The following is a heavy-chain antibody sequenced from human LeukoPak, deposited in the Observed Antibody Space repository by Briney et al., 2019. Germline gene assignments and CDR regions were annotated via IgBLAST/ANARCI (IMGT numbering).Heavy chain of an antibody. CDR2: MNPNSGNT. V-gene: IGHV1-8*01. CDR3: ARGINDYSSGWHYWFDP. D-gene: IGHD6-19*01. Sequence: ASVKVSCKASGYTFTSYDINWVRQATGQGLEWMGWMNPNSGNTGYAQKFQGRVTMTRNTSISTAYMELSSLRSEDTAVYYCARGINDYSSGWHYWFDPWGQGTLVTVSS. J-gene: IGHJ5*02. CDR1: GYTFTSYD.